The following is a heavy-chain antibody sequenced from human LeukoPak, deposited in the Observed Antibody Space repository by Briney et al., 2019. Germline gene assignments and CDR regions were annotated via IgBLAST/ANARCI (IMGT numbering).Heavy chain of an antibody. CDR1: GFTFSSYG. CDR3: ARNEYSTLDY. V-gene: IGHV3-23*01. Sequence: GGSLRLSCAASGFTFSSYGIHWVRQAPGKGLEWVSTIIGRGGSTDYADSVKGRFTISRDNSKNTLYVQMNSLRAEDTAIYYCARNEYSTLDYWGQGTLVTVSS. CDR2: IIGRGGST. D-gene: IGHD4-11*01. J-gene: IGHJ4*02.